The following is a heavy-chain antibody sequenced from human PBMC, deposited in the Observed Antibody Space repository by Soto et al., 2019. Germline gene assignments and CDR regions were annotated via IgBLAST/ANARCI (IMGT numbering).Heavy chain of an antibody. D-gene: IGHD6-6*01. V-gene: IGHV1-69*06. CDR1: GGTFSSYA. CDR2: IIPIFGTA. Sequence: VASVKVSCKASGGTFSSYAISWVRQAPGQGLEWMGGIIPIFGTANYAQKFQGRVTITADKSTSTAYMELSSLRSEDTAVYYCARGSSAARSSPLRYYYGMDVWGQGTTVTVSS. J-gene: IGHJ6*02. CDR3: ARGSSAARSSPLRYYYGMDV.